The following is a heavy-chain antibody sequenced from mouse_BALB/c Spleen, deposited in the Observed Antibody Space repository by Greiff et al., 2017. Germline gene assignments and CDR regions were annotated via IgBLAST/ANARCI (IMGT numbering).Heavy chain of an antibody. CDR1: GFAFSSYD. J-gene: IGHJ4*01. CDR2: ISSGGGST. V-gene: IGHV5-12-1*01. CDR3: ARHNWAYYAMDY. D-gene: IGHD4-1*01. Sequence: EVQRVESGGGLVKPGGSLKLSCAASGFAFSSYDMSWVRQTPEKRLEWVAYISSGGGSTYYPDTVKGRFTISRDNAKNTLYLQMSSLKSEDTAMYYCARHNWAYYAMDYWGQGTSVTVSS.